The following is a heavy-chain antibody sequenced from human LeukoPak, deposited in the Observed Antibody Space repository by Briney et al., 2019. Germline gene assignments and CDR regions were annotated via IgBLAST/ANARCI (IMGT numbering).Heavy chain of an antibody. J-gene: IGHJ5*02. Sequence: SETLSLTCTVSSGSISGDYFWAWIRQAPGKGLVWVGSVYSPVRSHYNPSLKSRVTISVDTSNNQFSLKLSFVTAADTAVYYCARHKIAPTGWFDPWGQGTLVTVSS. CDR3: ARHKIAPTGWFDP. D-gene: IGHD6-13*01. CDR2: VYSPVRS. CDR1: SGSISGDYF. V-gene: IGHV4-39*01.